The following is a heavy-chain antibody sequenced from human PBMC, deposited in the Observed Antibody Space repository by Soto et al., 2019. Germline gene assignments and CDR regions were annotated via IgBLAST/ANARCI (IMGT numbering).Heavy chain of an antibody. Sequence: SETLSLPCAVYAGSFSGFYWSWIRQPPGKGQEWVGEINHSGSTNYNPSLKSRVTISVDTSKNQFSLKLSSVTAADTAVYYCARETWIQLWSNLYYYYGMDVWGQGTTVTVSS. CDR1: AGSFSGFY. CDR2: INHSGST. V-gene: IGHV4-34*01. D-gene: IGHD5-18*01. CDR3: ARETWIQLWSNLYYYYGMDV. J-gene: IGHJ6*02.